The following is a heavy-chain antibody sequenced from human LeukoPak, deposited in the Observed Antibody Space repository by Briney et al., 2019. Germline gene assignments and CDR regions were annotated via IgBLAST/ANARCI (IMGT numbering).Heavy chain of an antibody. Sequence: GASVKVSCKASGYTFTSYGISWVRQAPGQGLEWMGWISAYNGNTNYAQKLQGRVTMTTDTSTSTAYMELRSLRSDDTAVYYCARGPRGYSSGGRRTPIDYWGQGTLVTVSS. J-gene: IGHJ4*02. D-gene: IGHD6-19*01. CDR1: GYTFTSYG. CDR3: ARGPRGYSSGGRRTPIDY. V-gene: IGHV1-18*01. CDR2: ISAYNGNT.